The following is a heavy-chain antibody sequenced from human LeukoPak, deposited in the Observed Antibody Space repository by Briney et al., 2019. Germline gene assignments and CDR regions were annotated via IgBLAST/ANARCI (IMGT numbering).Heavy chain of an antibody. CDR2: ISAYNGNT. CDR1: GYTFTSYG. J-gene: IGHJ5*02. V-gene: IGHV1-18*01. CDR3: ARYSVATVVTNWFDP. Sequence: ASVKVSCKASGYTFTSYGISWVRQAPGQGLEWMGWISAYNGNTNYAQKLQGRVTMTTDTSTSTAYMELRSLRSDDTAVYYCARYSVATVVTNWFDPWGQGTLVTVSS. D-gene: IGHD4-23*01.